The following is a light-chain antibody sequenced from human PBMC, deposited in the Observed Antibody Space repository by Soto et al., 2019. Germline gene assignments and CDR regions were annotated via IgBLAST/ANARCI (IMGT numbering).Light chain of an antibody. J-gene: IGKJ2*01. V-gene: IGKV1-5*03. CDR3: QQYQGFPFT. CDR2: SSS. Sequence: DLQMTQSPSTLSASVRDRVIITFRASQYINTWLAWYHQKPGRAPKLLIYSSSILESGVPSRFSGSGSGSEFTLTIGSLQSDDLATYYGQQYQGFPFTFGQGTELEI. CDR1: QYINTW.